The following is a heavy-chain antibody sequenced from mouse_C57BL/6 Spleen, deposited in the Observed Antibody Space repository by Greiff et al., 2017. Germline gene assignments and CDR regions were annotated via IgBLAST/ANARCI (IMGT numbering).Heavy chain of an antibody. V-gene: IGHV1-50*01. J-gene: IGHJ2*01. CDR3: ARPNWAFDY. CDR2: IDPSDSYT. D-gene: IGHD4-1*01. Sequence: VQLQQPGAELVKPGASVKLSCKASGYTFTSYWMQWVKQRPGQGLEWIGEIDPSDSYTNYNQKFKGKATLTVDTSSSTAYMQLSSLTSEDSAVYYCARPNWAFDYWGQGTTLTVSS. CDR1: GYTFTSYW.